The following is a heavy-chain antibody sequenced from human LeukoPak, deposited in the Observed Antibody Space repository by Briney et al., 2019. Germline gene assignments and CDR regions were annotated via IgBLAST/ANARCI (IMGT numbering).Heavy chain of an antibody. CDR2: INPQTGAT. CDR1: GYTFTGHY. D-gene: IGHD3-10*01. CDR3: ARRSYYGSGSYTFYMDV. V-gene: IGHV1-2*02. J-gene: IGHJ6*03. Sequence: ASVKVSCKASGYTFTGHYMHWVRQAPGQGLEWMGWINPQTGATKYAQKFQGRVTMTRDTSISTAYMELNRLTSDDTAVYYCARRSYYGSGSYTFYMDVWATGTTVTVSS.